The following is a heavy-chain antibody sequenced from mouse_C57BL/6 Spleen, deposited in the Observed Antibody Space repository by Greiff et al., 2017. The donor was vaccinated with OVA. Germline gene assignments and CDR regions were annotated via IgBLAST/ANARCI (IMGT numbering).Heavy chain of an antibody. V-gene: IGHV5-6*02. CDR2: ISSGGSYT. CDR3: ARRDGDY. CDR1: GFTFSSYG. J-gene: IGHJ2*01. Sequence: EVKVVESGGDLVKPGGSLKLSCAASGFTFSSYGMSWVRQTPDKRLEWVATISSGGSYTYYPDSVKGRFTISRDNAKNTLYLQMSSLKSEDTAMYYCARRDGDYWGQGTTLTVSS. D-gene: IGHD2-3*01.